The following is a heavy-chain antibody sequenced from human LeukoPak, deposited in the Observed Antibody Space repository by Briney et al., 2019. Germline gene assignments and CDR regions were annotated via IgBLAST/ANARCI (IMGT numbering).Heavy chain of an antibody. J-gene: IGHJ4*02. CDR1: GXSITNTNY. V-gene: IGHV4-4*02. CDR3: AREGGPYRPLDY. Sequence: SGTLSLTCGVSGXSITNTNYWTWVRQPPGKGLEWIGEVNLQGSTNYNPSLMGRVAISVDTSENHISLQLTSVTAADTDVYYCAREGGPYRPLDYSGQGTLVTVSS. CDR2: VNLQGST.